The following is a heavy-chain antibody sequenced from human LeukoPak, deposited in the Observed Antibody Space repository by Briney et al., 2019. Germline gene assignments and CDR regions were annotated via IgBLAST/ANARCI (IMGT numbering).Heavy chain of an antibody. D-gene: IGHD3-22*01. J-gene: IGHJ5*01. Sequence: GGSLRLSCAASGFTFSNYSMNWVRQAPGKGLEWVSYITSSSTGYYAGSVKGRFTISRDNAQNSLYLQMNSLRAEDTALYFCVKSSRPVAPRGYFVSWGQGTLVTVSS. V-gene: IGHV3-48*04. CDR2: ITSSSTG. CDR1: GFTFSNYS. CDR3: VKSSRPVAPRGYFVS.